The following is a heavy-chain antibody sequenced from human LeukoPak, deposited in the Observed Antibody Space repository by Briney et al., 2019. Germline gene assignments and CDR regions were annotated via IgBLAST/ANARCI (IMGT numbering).Heavy chain of an antibody. CDR2: INTDGRST. Sequence: GGPLRLSCAASGFSFSGCWMHWVRQAPGKGLVWVSRINTDGRSTGYADSVRGRFTLSRDNAKNTLYLQMNSLRAEDTAVYYCARETTMIAVIDAFDIWGQGTMVTVSS. J-gene: IGHJ3*02. CDR3: ARETTMIAVIDAFDI. V-gene: IGHV3-74*01. D-gene: IGHD3-22*01. CDR1: GFSFSGCW.